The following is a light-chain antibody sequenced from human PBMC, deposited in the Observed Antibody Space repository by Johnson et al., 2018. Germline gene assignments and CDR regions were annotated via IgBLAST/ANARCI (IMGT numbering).Light chain of an antibody. CDR1: SSNIGNNY. CDR2: ENN. CDR3: GTWDSSLGAGNV. Sequence: QSVLTQPPSVSAAPGQKVTISCSGSSSNIGNNYVSWYQQLPGTAPKLHIYENNKRPSGIPDRFSGSKSGTSATLGITGLQTGDEADYYCGTWDSSLGAGNVFGTGTKVTVL. V-gene: IGLV1-51*02. J-gene: IGLJ1*01.